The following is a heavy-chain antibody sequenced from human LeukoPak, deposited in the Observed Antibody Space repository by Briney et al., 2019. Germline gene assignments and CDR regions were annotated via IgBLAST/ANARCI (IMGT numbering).Heavy chain of an antibody. Sequence: PSETLSLTCTVSGGSISSGGYYWSWVRQHPGKGLEWIGNIYYSGSTYYNPSLKSRVTISVDTSKNQFSLKLSSVTAADTAVYYCARGQLFGVVTIDYWGQGTLVTVSS. CDR3: ARGQLFGVVTIDY. CDR1: GGSISSGGYY. V-gene: IGHV4-31*03. J-gene: IGHJ4*02. CDR2: IYYSGST. D-gene: IGHD3-3*01.